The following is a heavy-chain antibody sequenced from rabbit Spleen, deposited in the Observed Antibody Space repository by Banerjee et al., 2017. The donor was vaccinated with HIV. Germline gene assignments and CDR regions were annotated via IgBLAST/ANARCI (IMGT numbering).Heavy chain of an antibody. Sequence: QSLEESGGDLVKPGASLALTCTASGFDLSNYYYIYWVRQAPGKGLEWIGCIYTGGSGGIYYASWAEGRFTISKTSSTTVTLQMTSLTAADTATYFCARDLVAVIGWNFSLWGPGTLVTVS. CDR3: ARDLVAVIGWNFSL. CDR1: GFDLSNYYY. D-gene: IGHD1-1*01. CDR2: IYTGGSGGI. V-gene: IGHV1S40*01. J-gene: IGHJ4*01.